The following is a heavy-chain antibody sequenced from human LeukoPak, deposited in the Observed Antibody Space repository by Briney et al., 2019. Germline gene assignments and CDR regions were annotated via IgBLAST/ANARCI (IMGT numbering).Heavy chain of an antibody. CDR1: GFTFSSYS. D-gene: IGHD6-19*01. J-gene: IGHJ4*02. V-gene: IGHV3-23*01. Sequence: GGSLRLSCAVSGFTFSSYSMSWVRQAPGKGLEWVSAISGSGGSTYYADSVKGRFTISRDNSKNTLYLQMNSLRAEDTAVDYCAKYFSPGRAVAGTEPFDYWGQGTLVTVSS. CDR3: AKYFSPGRAVAGTEPFDY. CDR2: ISGSGGST.